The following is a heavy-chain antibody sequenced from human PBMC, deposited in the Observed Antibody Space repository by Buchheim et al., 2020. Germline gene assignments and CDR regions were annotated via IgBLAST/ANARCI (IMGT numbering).Heavy chain of an antibody. CDR3: AKDRGYEEGRYYYYYGMDV. D-gene: IGHD5-12*01. V-gene: IGHV3-30*18. CDR1: GFTFSSYG. J-gene: IGHJ6*02. CDR2: ISYEGRNK. Sequence: QEQLVESGGGVVQPGRSLRLSCAASGFTFSSYGMHWVRQAPGKGLEWMALISYEGRNKYYADSVKGRFTISRDNSKNTLYLQINSLRSEDTAVYYCAKDRGYEEGRYYYYYGMDVWGQGTT.